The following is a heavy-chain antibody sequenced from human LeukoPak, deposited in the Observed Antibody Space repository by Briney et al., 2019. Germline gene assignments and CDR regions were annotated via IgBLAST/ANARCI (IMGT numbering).Heavy chain of an antibody. V-gene: IGHV3-23*01. CDR1: GFPFSSYA. CDR2: ISSSGAST. J-gene: IGHJ4*02. CDR3: AKSLDRHSSGDNFDY. Sequence: PGGPLRLSCAASGFPFSSYAMSWVRQAPGKELEWVSLISSSGASTYYAASVEGRFTISRDNSKHTLYLQMTGLRAEDTAVYFCAKSLDRHSSGDNFDYWGQGTLVTVSS. D-gene: IGHD6-25*01.